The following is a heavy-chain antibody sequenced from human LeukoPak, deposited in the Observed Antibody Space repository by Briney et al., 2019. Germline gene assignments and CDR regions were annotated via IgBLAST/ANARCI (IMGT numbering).Heavy chain of an antibody. CDR3: AKGVWATILTNDAFDI. D-gene: IGHD3-9*01. CDR1: GFTFSSYA. CDR2: ISGSGGST. J-gene: IGHJ3*02. V-gene: IGHV3-23*01. Sequence: GESLRLSCAASGFTFSSYAMSWVRQAPGKGLEWVSAISGSGGSTYYADSVKGRFTISRDNSKNTLYLQMNSLRAEDTAVYYCAKGVWATILTNDAFDIWGQGTMVTVSS.